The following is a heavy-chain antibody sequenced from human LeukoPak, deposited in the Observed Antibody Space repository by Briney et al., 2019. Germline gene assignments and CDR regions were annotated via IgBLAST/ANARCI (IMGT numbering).Heavy chain of an antibody. CDR3: ARGDYKGIDAFDI. V-gene: IGHV1-69*05. Sequence: SVKVSCEASGGTFSSYAISWVRQAPGQGLEWMGGIIPIFGTANYAQKFQGRVTITTDESTSTAYMELSSLRSEDTAVYYCARGDYKGIDAFDIWGRGTMVTVSS. CDR2: IIPIFGTA. CDR1: GGTFSSYA. J-gene: IGHJ3*02. D-gene: IGHD4-11*01.